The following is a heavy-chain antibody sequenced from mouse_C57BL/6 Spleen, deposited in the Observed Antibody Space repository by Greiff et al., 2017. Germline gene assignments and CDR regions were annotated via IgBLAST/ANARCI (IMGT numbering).Heavy chain of an antibody. CDR1: GYTFTDYE. CDR2: IDPETGGT. Sequence: QVQLKESGAELVRPGASVTLSCKASGYTFTDYEMHWVKQTPVHGLEWIGAIDPETGGTAYNQKFKGKAILTADKSSSTAYMELRSLKSEDSAVYYCTRRTGGYYFDYWGQGTTLTVSS. V-gene: IGHV1-15*01. D-gene: IGHD1-1*02. J-gene: IGHJ2*01. CDR3: TRRTGGYYFDY.